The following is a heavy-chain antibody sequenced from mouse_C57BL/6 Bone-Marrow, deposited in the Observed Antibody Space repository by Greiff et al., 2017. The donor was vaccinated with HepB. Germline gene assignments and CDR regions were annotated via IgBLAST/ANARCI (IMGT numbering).Heavy chain of an antibody. Sequence: VQLKESGPELVKPGASVKISCKASGYSFTGYFMNWVKQSHGKSLEWIGRINPYNGDTFYNQKFKGKATLTVDKSSSTAHMELLSLTSEDFAVYYCARWGVHYYGSSYAMDYWGQGTSVTVSS. CDR3: ARWGVHYYGSSYAMDY. D-gene: IGHD1-1*01. V-gene: IGHV1-37*01. CDR2: INPYNGDT. CDR1: GYSFTGYF. J-gene: IGHJ4*01.